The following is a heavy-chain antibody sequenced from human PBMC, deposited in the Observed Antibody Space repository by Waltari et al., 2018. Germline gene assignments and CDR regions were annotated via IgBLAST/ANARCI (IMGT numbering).Heavy chain of an antibody. D-gene: IGHD6-19*01. CDR2: ILPGGSDT. J-gene: IGHJ6*02. CDR3: ARQEVEAVGYYYYGMDV. V-gene: IGHV5-51*01. Sequence: EVQLVQSGAEVKKPGESLKISCKGSGYSFTSYWIGWVRQLPGKGLEWMGIILPGGSDTRYSPSFQGQVTISADKSISTAYLQWSSLKASDTAMYYCARQEVEAVGYYYYGMDVWGQGTTVTVSS. CDR1: GYSFTSYW.